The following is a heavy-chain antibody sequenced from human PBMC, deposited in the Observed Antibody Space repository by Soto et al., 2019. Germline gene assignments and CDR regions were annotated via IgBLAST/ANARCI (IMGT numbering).Heavy chain of an antibody. Sequence: QVQLVQSGAEEKKPGASVKVSCKASGYIFTSYSMHWVRQAPGQRLEWMGWINAGNGNTKYSQKFQGRVTITRDTSASTAYMELSSLRSEDTAVYYCARAYCPKGVCYTGGYWGQGTLVTVSS. V-gene: IGHV1-3*05. CDR2: INAGNGNT. J-gene: IGHJ4*02. CDR3: ARAYCPKGVCYTGGY. D-gene: IGHD2-8*01. CDR1: GYIFTSYS.